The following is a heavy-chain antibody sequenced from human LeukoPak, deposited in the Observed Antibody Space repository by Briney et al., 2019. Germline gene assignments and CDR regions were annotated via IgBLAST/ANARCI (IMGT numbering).Heavy chain of an antibody. D-gene: IGHD3-3*01. CDR1: GYTFTSYY. Sequence: ASVKVSCKASGYTFTSYYMHWVRQAPGQGLEWMGWINPNSGGTNYAQKFQGRVTMTRDTSISTAYMELSRLRSDDTAVYYCARDRYFSSGVLTSWGQGTLVTVSS. CDR2: INPNSGGT. CDR3: ARDRYFSSGVLTS. V-gene: IGHV1-2*02. J-gene: IGHJ4*02.